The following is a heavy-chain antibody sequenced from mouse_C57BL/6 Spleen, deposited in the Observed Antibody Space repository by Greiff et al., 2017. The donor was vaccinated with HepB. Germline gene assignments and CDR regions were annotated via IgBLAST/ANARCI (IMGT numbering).Heavy chain of an antibody. CDR3: ARDYYNYFDY. CDR2: ISDGGSYT. CDR1: GFTFSSYA. Sequence: EVKLVESGGGLVKPGGSLKLSCAASGFTFSSYAMSWVRQTPEKRLEWVATISDGGSYTYYPDNVKGRFTISRDNAKNNLYLQMSHLKSEDTAMYYCARDYYNYFDYWGQGTTLTVSS. D-gene: IGHD2-12*01. V-gene: IGHV5-4*01. J-gene: IGHJ2*01.